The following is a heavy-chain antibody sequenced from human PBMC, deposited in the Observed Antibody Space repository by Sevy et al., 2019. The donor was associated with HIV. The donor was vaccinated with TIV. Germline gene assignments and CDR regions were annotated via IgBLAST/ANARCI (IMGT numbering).Heavy chain of an antibody. D-gene: IGHD3-10*01. CDR3: TREATLVRGVVTINDAFDI. Sequence: GGSLRLSCTASGFTFADYTMSWFRQAPGRGLEWLSFIRVKAFGATAEYAASVKGRFTISRDDSQSIAYLQMNGLKTEDTAFYYCTREATLVRGVVTINDAFDIWGHGTMVTVSS. J-gene: IGHJ3*02. CDR2: IRVKAFGATA. V-gene: IGHV3-49*03. CDR1: GFTFADYT.